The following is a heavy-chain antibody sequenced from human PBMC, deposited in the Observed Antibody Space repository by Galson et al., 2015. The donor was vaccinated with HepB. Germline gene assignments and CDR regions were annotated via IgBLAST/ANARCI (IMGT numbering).Heavy chain of an antibody. Sequence: SLRLSCAASGFIFSTYSMNWVRQAPGKGLEWVSSISSSGGYIYYADSMRGRFTISRDNAKNSLYLQMDSLRAEDTAVYYCARARGGYYHDYWGQGTLVTVSS. V-gene: IGHV3-21*01. J-gene: IGHJ4*02. CDR3: ARARGGYYHDY. CDR1: GFIFSTYS. CDR2: ISSSGGYI. D-gene: IGHD3-22*01.